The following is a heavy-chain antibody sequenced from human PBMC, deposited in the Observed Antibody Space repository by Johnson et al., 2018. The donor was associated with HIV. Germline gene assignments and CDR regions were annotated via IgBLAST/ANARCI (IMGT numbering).Heavy chain of an antibody. CDR1: GFTFSSYW. J-gene: IGHJ3*02. CDR2: IKQDGSEK. Sequence: VQLVESGGGLVQPGGSLRLSCAASGFTFSSYWMSWVRQAPGKGLEWVANIKQDGSEKYYVDSVKGRFTISRDNSKNTLYLQMNSLRAEDTAVYYCAKDQGWFGEFMNAFDIWGQGTMVTVS. V-gene: IGHV3-7*01. D-gene: IGHD3-10*01. CDR3: AKDQGWFGEFMNAFDI.